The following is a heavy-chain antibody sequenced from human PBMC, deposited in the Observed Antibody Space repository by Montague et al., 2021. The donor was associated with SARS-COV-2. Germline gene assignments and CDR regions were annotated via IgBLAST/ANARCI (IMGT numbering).Heavy chain of an antibody. D-gene: IGHD2-2*01. CDR2: LNQRKTT. CDR3: ARGRRPVVVPGAGPAGRAFDI. CDR1: VAWYTNED. J-gene: IGHJ3*02. Sequence: SETLSLTCSRPVAWYTNEDRKSIRQNPAKWLDLFRQLNQRKTTIYNPSVKSGVTISEDTSKNQFYLRLNSFTAADTAVYYCARGRRPVVVPGAGPAGRAFDIWGQGTRVTVS. V-gene: IGHV4-34*01.